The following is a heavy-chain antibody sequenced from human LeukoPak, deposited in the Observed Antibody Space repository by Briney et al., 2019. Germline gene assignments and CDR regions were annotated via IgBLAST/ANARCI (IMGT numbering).Heavy chain of an antibody. D-gene: IGHD3-22*01. J-gene: IGHJ4*02. CDR2: INPNSGGT. V-gene: IGHV1-2*02. CDR3: ARVREPRYYYDSSGYLGY. Sequence: GASVKVSCKASGYTFTGYYMHSVRQAPGQGLEWMGWINPNSGGTNYAQKFQGRVTMTRDTSISTAYMELSRLRSDDTAVYYCARVREPRYYYDSSGYLGYWGQGTLVTVSS. CDR1: GYTFTGYY.